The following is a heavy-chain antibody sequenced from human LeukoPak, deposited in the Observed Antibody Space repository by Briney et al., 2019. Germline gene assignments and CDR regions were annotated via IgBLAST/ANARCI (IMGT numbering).Heavy chain of an antibody. CDR1: GGSFSGYY. J-gene: IGHJ4*02. CDR3: ARIKSGYSYGSFDY. CDR2: INHSGST. Sequence: PSETLSLTCAVYGGSFSGYYWSWIRQPPGKGLGWIGEINHSGSTNYNPSLKSRVTISVDTSKNQFSLKLSSVTAADTAVYYCARIKSGYSYGSFDYWGQGTLVTVSS. D-gene: IGHD5-18*01. V-gene: IGHV4-34*01.